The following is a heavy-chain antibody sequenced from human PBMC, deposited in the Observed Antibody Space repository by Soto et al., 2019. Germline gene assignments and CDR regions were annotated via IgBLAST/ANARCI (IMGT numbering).Heavy chain of an antibody. CDR2: IYYSGST. D-gene: IGHD3-10*01. CDR3: ATYGPMVRGVICTDAFDI. CDR1: GGSISSGGYY. Sequence: SETLSLTCTVSGGSISSGGYYWSWIRQHPGKGLEWIGYIYYSGSTYYNPSLKSRVTISVDTSKSQFSLKLSSVTAADTAVYYCATYGPMVRGVICTDAFDIWGQGTMVTVSS. J-gene: IGHJ3*02. V-gene: IGHV4-31*03.